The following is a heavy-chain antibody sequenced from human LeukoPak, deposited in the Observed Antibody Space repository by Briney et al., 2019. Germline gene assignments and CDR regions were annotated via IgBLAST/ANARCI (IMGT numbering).Heavy chain of an antibody. J-gene: IGHJ4*02. Sequence: SETLSLTCTVSGGSFSSGTSYYWDWIRQPPGKGLEWIGSIYYTGSTYYNPSLKSRVTISIDTSKNQFSLKLSSVTAADTAVYYCARGVSVAGTDYWGQGTLVTVSS. CDR3: ARGVSVAGTDY. CDR1: GGSFSSGTSYY. V-gene: IGHV4-39*01. CDR2: IYYTGST. D-gene: IGHD6-19*01.